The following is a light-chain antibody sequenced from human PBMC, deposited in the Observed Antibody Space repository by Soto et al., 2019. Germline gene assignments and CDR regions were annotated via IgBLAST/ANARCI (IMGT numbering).Light chain of an antibody. CDR1: QTVNNNY. V-gene: IGKV3-20*01. Sequence: EIVLTQSPGTLSLSQGERATLSCRASQTVNNNYLAWYQQKPGQAPRLLIYGASYRAAGIPDRFSGSGSGTDFSLTVARLAPDDFAVYYCQQYGTSPRYTFGQGTKV. J-gene: IGKJ2*01. CDR2: GAS. CDR3: QQYGTSPRYT.